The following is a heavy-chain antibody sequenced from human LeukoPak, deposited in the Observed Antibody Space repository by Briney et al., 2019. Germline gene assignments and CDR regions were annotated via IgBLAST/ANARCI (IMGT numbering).Heavy chain of an antibody. CDR2: ISSSGSTI. CDR1: GFTFSDYY. V-gene: IGHV3-11*01. CDR3: ASLSAYDILTGSTFDY. J-gene: IGHJ4*02. Sequence: PGGSLRLSCAASGFTFSDYYMSWIRQAPGKGLEWVSYISSSGSTIYYADSVKGRFTISRDNAKNSLYLQMNSLRAEDTAVYYCASLSAYDILTGSTFDYWGQGTLVTVSS. D-gene: IGHD3-9*01.